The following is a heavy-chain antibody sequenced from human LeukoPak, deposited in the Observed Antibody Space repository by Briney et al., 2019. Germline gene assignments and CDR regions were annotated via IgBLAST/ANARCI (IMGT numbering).Heavy chain of an antibody. CDR2: INHSGST. D-gene: IGHD1-26*01. CDR3: ARVLNWFDP. J-gene: IGHJ5*02. Sequence: SETLSLTCAVYGGSFSGYYWSWIRQPPGKGLEWIGEINHSGSTNYNPSLKSRVTISVDTSKNQFSLKLSSVTAADTAVYYCARVLNWFDPWGQGNLVTVSS. CDR1: GGSFSGYY. V-gene: IGHV4-34*01.